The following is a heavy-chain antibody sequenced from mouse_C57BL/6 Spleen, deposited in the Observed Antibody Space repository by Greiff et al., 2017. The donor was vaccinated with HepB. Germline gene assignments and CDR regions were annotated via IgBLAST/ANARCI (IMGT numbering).Heavy chain of an antibody. D-gene: IGHD2-4*01. CDR2: ISYDGSN. J-gene: IGHJ3*01. V-gene: IGHV3-6*01. Sequence: VQLQESGPGLVKPSQSLSLTCSVTGYSITSGYYWNWIRQFPGNKLEWMGYISYDGSNNYNPSLKNRISITRDTSKNQFFLKLNSVTTEDTATYYCAYDYDSAWFAYWGQGTLVTVSA. CDR1: GYSITSGYY. CDR3: AYDYDSAWFAY.